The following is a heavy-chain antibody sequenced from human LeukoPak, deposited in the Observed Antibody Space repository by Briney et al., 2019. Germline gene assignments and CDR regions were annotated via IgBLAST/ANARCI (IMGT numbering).Heavy chain of an antibody. D-gene: IGHD2-21*02. CDR3: AREEVVTVILDY. CDR2: INHSGST. CDR1: GGSFSGYY. Sequence: SETLSLTCAVYGGSFSGYYWSWIRQPPGKGLEWIGEINHSGSTNYNPSLKSRVTISVDTSKNQFSLKLSSVTAADTAVYYCAREEVVTVILDYWGQGTLVTVSS. J-gene: IGHJ4*02. V-gene: IGHV4-34*01.